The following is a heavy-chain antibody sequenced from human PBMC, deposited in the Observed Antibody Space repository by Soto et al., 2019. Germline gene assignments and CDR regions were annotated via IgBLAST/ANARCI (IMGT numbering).Heavy chain of an antibody. CDR1: GASISSFY. V-gene: IGHV4-59*01. CDR2: IYFSGST. D-gene: IGHD1-1*01. CDR3: ARSTKYKVESSYYYGMDV. J-gene: IGHJ6*02. Sequence: SETLSLTCTVSGASISSFYWSWIRQPPGKGLEWIGYIYFSGSTNYNPSLKSRVTISVDTSKNQFSLNLSSVTTADTAVYYCARSTKYKVESSYYYGMDVWGQGTTVTVSS.